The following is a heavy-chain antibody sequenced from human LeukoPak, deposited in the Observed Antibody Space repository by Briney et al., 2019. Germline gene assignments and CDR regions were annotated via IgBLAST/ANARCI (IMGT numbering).Heavy chain of an antibody. Sequence: ASVKVSCKASGYTFTSYYMHWVRQAPGQGLEWMGIINPSGASTSYAQKFQGRVTMTRDTSTSTVYMELSSLRSEDTAVYSCAIGKLVAKEYSSSSGFDYWGQGTLVTVSS. V-gene: IGHV1-46*01. CDR3: AIGKLVAKEYSSSSGFDY. CDR1: GYTFTSYY. CDR2: INPSGAST. D-gene: IGHD6-6*01. J-gene: IGHJ4*02.